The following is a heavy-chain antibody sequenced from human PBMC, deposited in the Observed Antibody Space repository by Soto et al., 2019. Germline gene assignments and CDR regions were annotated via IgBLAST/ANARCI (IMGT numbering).Heavy chain of an antibody. CDR3: ARGPSPLAY. CDR2: TYYRSKWYS. D-gene: IGHD6-6*01. CDR1: GDSVSSNSAA. V-gene: IGHV6-1*01. Sequence: QVQLQQSGPGLLKPSQTLSLTCAISGDSVSSNSAAWNWIRQSPSRGLEWLGRTYYRSKWYSDYAESVKSRITINAATPKNQFSLHLTSVTPQDTAVYYCARGPSPLAYWGRGTVVTVSS. J-gene: IGHJ4*02.